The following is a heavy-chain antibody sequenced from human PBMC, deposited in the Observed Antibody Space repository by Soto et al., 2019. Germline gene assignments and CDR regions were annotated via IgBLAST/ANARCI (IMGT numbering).Heavy chain of an antibody. CDR3: ARQVGGWAPWYFDY. D-gene: IGHD6-19*01. J-gene: IGHJ4*02. CDR2: IYYSGST. CDR1: GGSISSYY. Sequence: LSLTCTVSGGSISSYYWSWIRQPPGKGLEWIGYIYYSGSTNYNPSLKSRVTISVDTSKNQFSLKLSSVTAADTAVYYCARQVGGWAPWYFDYWGQGTLVTVSS. V-gene: IGHV4-59*08.